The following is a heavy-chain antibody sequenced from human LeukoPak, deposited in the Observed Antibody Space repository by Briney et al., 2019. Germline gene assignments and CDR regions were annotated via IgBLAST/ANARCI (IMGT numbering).Heavy chain of an antibody. V-gene: IGHV3-66*01. Sequence: PGGSLRLSCAASGFTVSSDYMNWVRQAPGKGLEWVSVVYSGGGTDYADSVKGRFTISRDIPKNTLYLQMNSLRAEDTAVYYCASYKDYDAFDIWGQGTMVTVSS. D-gene: IGHD3-10*01. CDR2: VYSGGGT. CDR3: ASYKDYDAFDI. J-gene: IGHJ3*02. CDR1: GFTVSSDY.